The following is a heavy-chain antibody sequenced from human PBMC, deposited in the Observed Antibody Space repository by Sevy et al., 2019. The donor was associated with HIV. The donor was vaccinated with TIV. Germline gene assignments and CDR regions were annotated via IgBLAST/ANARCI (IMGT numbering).Heavy chain of an antibody. D-gene: IGHD6-13*01. Sequence: ASVKVSCKASGGTFSNYALSWVRQAPGQGLEWMGGIIPIFGTTNLAQTFQGRVTITADDSRGTAYMELSSLGSAETAVYYCARTPLLRIPGTTEVYFDNWGQGTLVTVSS. CDR1: GGTFSNYA. J-gene: IGHJ4*02. CDR3: ARTPLLRIPGTTEVYFDN. CDR2: IIPIFGTT. V-gene: IGHV1-69*13.